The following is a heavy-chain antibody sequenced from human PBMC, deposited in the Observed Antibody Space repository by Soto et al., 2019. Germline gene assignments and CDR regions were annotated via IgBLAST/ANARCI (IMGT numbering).Heavy chain of an antibody. J-gene: IGHJ6*02. V-gene: IGHV4-59*01. Sequence: QVQLQESGPGLVKPSETPSLTCTVSGGSISSYYWSWIRQPPGKGLEWIGYIYYSGSTNYNPSLKRRVTISVDTSKNQFSLKLSSVTAADTAVYYCARDAGFGEFMEDRDYYYYGMGVWGHGTTVTVSS. CDR1: GGSISSYY. D-gene: IGHD3-10*01. CDR3: ARDAGFGEFMEDRDYYYYGMGV. CDR2: IYYSGST.